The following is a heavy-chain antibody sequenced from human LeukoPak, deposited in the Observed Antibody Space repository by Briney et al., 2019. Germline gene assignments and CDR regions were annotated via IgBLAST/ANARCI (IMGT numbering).Heavy chain of an antibody. Sequence: GGSLRLSCAASGFTFSSYWMSWVRQAPGKGLEGVSAISGSGGSTYYADSVKGRFTISRDNSKTTLYLQMNSLRAEDTAVYYCAKVIGFRIAARPGSWFDPWGQGTLVTVSS. CDR2: ISGSGGST. CDR3: AKVIGFRIAARPGSWFDP. V-gene: IGHV3-23*01. D-gene: IGHD6-6*01. CDR1: GFTFSSYW. J-gene: IGHJ5*02.